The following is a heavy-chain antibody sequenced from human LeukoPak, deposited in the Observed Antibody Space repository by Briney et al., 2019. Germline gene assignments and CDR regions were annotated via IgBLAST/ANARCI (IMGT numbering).Heavy chain of an antibody. Sequence: GGSLRLSCAASGFTFRNYEMNWVRQAPGKGLEWVSYISTSSSTTYYADSVKGRFTISRDNAKNSLFLQMNSLRAEDTAVYYCMRDRGATFDPWGQGTLVTVSS. V-gene: IGHV3-48*03. D-gene: IGHD1-26*01. J-gene: IGHJ5*02. CDR1: GFTFRNYE. CDR3: MRDRGATFDP. CDR2: ISTSSSTT.